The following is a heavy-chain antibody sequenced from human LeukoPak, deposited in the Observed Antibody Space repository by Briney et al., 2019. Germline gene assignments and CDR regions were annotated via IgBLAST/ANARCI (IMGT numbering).Heavy chain of an antibody. CDR2: INPSGGST. CDR3: ARAGTGDGVDY. Sequence: ASVKVSCKASGYTFTSYGISWVRQAPGQGLEWMGIINPSGGSTSYAQKFQGRVTMTRDTSTSTVYMELSSLRSEDTAVYYCARAGTGDGVDYWGQGTLVTVSS. J-gene: IGHJ4*02. CDR1: GYTFTSYG. D-gene: IGHD7-27*01. V-gene: IGHV1-46*01.